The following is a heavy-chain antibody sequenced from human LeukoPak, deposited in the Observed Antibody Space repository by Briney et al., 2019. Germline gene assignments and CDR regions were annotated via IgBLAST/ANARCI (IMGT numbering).Heavy chain of an antibody. CDR1: GFTFSSYG. CDR3: AKDYGSGSYPHCPDY. J-gene: IGHJ4*02. D-gene: IGHD3-10*01. Sequence: GGSLRLSCAASGFTFSSYGMHWVRQAPGKGLEWVAIISYDGSNKYYADSVKGRFTISRDNSKNTLYLQMNSLTAEDTAVYHCAKDYGSGSYPHCPDYWGQGTLVTVSS. CDR2: ISYDGSNK. V-gene: IGHV3-30*18.